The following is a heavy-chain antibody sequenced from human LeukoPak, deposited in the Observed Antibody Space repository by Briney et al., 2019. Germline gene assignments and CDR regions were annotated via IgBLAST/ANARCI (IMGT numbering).Heavy chain of an antibody. Sequence: PSETLSLTCAVYGGSFSGYFWSWIRQPPGKGLEWIGEINHSGSTNYNPSLKSRVPISVDTSKNQFSLKLSSVTAADTAVYYCARGTYCSSTSCYWGSRNWFDPWGQGTLVTVSS. V-gene: IGHV4-34*01. J-gene: IGHJ5*02. CDR3: ARGTYCSSTSCYWGSRNWFDP. CDR2: INHSGST. CDR1: GGSFSGYF. D-gene: IGHD2-2*01.